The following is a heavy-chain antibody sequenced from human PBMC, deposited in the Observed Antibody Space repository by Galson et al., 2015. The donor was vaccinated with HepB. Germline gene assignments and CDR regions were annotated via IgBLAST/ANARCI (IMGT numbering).Heavy chain of an antibody. D-gene: IGHD6-13*01. CDR2: ISAYNGNT. CDR1: GYTFTSYG. V-gene: IGHV1-18*01. J-gene: IGHJ3*02. CDR3: AREEWQQQGRDAFDI. Sequence: SVKVSCKASGYTFTSYGISWVRQAPGQGLEWMGWISAYNGNTNYAQKLQGRVTMTTDTSTSTAYMELRSLRSDDTAVYYCAREEWQQQGRDAFDIWGQGTMVTVSS.